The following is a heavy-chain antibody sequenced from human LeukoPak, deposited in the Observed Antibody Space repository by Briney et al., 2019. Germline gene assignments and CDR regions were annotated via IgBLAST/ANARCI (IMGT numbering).Heavy chain of an antibody. J-gene: IGHJ5*02. CDR1: GGTFSSYA. V-gene: IGHV1-69*13. Sequence: ASVKVSCKASGGTFSSYAINWVRQAPGQGLEWMGGITPMFGTAKYAQKFQGRVTITADESTSTAYMELSSLRSEDTAVYYCARQQWLEANNWFDPWGQGTLVTVSS. CDR3: ARQQWLEANNWFDP. D-gene: IGHD6-19*01. CDR2: ITPMFGTA.